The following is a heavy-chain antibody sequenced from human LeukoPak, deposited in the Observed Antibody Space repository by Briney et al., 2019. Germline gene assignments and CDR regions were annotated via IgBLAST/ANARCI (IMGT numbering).Heavy chain of an antibody. J-gene: IGHJ6*02. Sequence: ASVKVSCKASGGTFSSYAISWVRQAPGQGLEWMGIINPSGGSTSYAQKFQGRVTMTRDTSTSTVYMELSSLRSEDTAVYYCARDIVVVPAAIPTANYYYYYGMDVWGQGTTVTVSS. CDR3: ARDIVVVPAAIPTANYYYYYGMDV. V-gene: IGHV1-46*01. CDR2: INPSGGST. D-gene: IGHD2-2*01. CDR1: GGTFSSYA.